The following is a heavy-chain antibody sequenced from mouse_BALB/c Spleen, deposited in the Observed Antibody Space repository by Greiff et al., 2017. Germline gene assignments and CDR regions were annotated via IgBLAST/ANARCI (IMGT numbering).Heavy chain of an antibody. Sequence: VQLQQPGAELVKPGASVKMSCKASGYTFTSYWINWVQQRPGQGLEWIGDIYPGRGITNYNEKFKSKATLTLDTSSSTAYMQLSSLTSEDSAVYYCSRGVRRQLVDYYAMDYWGQGTSVTVSS. J-gene: IGHJ4*01. CDR1: GYTFTSYW. CDR3: SRGVRRQLVDYYAMDY. CDR2: IYPGRGIT. V-gene: IGHV1-55*01. D-gene: IGHD2-14*01.